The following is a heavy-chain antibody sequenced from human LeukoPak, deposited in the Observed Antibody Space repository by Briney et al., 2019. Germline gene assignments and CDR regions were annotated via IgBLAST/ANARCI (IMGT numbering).Heavy chain of an antibody. CDR3: ARHRYYYDSPLDY. D-gene: IGHD3-22*01. CDR1: GGSISSSSYY. V-gene: IGHV4-39*01. Sequence: PSETLSLTCTVSGGSISSSSYYWGWIRQPPGKGVGWIGSIYYIGSTYYNPSLKSQVTISVDTSKNQFSVNLSSVTAADTAVYYCARHRYYYDSPLDYWGQGTLVTVSS. CDR2: IYYIGST. J-gene: IGHJ4*02.